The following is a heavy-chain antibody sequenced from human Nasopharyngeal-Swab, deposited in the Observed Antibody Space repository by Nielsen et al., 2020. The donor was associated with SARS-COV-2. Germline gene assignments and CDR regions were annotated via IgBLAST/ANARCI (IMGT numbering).Heavy chain of an antibody. CDR1: GFTFSSYS. J-gene: IGHJ6*02. CDR3: ARERTDCSGGSCYSYGMDV. D-gene: IGHD2-15*01. V-gene: IGHV3-21*01. Sequence: GGSLGLSCAASGFTFSSYSMNWVRQAPGKGSEWVSSISSSSSYIYYADSVKGRFTISRDNAKNSLYLQMNSLRAEDTAVYYCARERTDCSGGSCYSYGMDVWGQGTTVTVSS. CDR2: ISSSSSYI.